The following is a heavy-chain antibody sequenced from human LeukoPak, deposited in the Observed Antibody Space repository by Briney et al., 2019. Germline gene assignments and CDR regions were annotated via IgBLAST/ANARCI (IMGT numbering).Heavy chain of an antibody. CDR2: MYPGDSDT. CDR1: GYRFASYW. D-gene: IGHD2-15*01. V-gene: IGHV5-51*01. Sequence: GESLKISCKVSGYRFASYWIGWVRQMPGKGLEWMGIMYPGDSDTRYRPSFQGQVTISADKSISTAYLQWSSLKASDTAMYYCVRRAAEWGFLDYWGQGTLVTVSS. CDR3: VRRAAEWGFLDY. J-gene: IGHJ4*02.